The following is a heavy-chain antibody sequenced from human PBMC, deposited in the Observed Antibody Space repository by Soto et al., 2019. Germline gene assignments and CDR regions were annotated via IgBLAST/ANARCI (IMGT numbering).Heavy chain of an antibody. J-gene: IGHJ4*02. CDR1: GYTFTSYA. CDR2: INAGNGNT. D-gene: IGHD2-8*01. V-gene: IGHV1-3*01. Sequence: ASVKVSCKASGYTFTSYAMHWVRQAPGQRLEWMGWINAGNGNTKYSQKFQGRVTITRDTSASTAYMELSSLRSEDTDVYYCARDGTGGFYIDYWGQGTLVTVSA. CDR3: ARDGTGGFYIDY.